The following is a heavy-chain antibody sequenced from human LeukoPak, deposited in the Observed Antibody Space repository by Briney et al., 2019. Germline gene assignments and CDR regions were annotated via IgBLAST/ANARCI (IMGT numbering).Heavy chain of an antibody. CDR1: GFTFSSYA. CDR2: ISYDGSNK. D-gene: IGHD3-22*01. V-gene: IGHV3-30-3*01. Sequence: GGTLRLSCAASGFTFSSYAMHWVRQAPGKGLEWVAVISYDGSNKYYASSVKGPFTISRDNSKNPLYLQMNSLRAEDTAVYYCARDLEGRDYYDSSGYWGQGTLVTVSS. J-gene: IGHJ4*02. CDR3: ARDLEGRDYYDSSGY.